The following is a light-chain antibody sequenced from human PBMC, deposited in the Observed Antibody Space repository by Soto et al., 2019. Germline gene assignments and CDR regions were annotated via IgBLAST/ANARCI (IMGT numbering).Light chain of an antibody. CDR1: SXDVGSYNL. J-gene: IGLJ1*01. Sequence: QSVLTQPASVSGSPGQSITISCSGTSXDVGSYNLVSWYQQHPGKAPKLMIYEGSKRPSGVSNRFSGSKSGTTASLTISGLQAEDEADYHCCSYAGSRTPLYVFGTGTKITVL. V-gene: IGLV2-23*01. CDR3: CSYAGSRTPLYV. CDR2: EGS.